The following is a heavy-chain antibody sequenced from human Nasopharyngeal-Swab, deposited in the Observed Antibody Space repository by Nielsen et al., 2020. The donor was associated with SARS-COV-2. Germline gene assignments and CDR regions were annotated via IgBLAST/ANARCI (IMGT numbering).Heavy chain of an antibody. D-gene: IGHD2-2*01. J-gene: IGHJ6*03. Sequence: WIRQPPGKGPEWIAEINHSGSTNYNPSLKSRVTLSVDTSMNQVSLEVSFVTAADTAVYYCARGLSGIVPAPILGLGPYYYYYYMDVWGKGTTVTVSS. V-gene: IGHV4-34*01. CDR3: ARGLSGIVPAPILGLGPYYYYYYMDV. CDR2: INHSGST.